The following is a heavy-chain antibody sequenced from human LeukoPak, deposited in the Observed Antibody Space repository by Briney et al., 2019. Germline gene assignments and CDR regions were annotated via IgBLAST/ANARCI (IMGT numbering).Heavy chain of an antibody. Sequence: GGSLRLSCAASGFTFSSYWRHWVRQAPGKGLVWVSRINSDGSSTSYADSVKGRFTISRDNAKNTLYLQMNSLRAEDTAVYYCARGYDSSGFFDYWGQGTLVTVSS. V-gene: IGHV3-74*01. CDR1: GFTFSSYW. CDR3: ARGYDSSGFFDY. CDR2: INSDGSST. D-gene: IGHD3-22*01. J-gene: IGHJ4*02.